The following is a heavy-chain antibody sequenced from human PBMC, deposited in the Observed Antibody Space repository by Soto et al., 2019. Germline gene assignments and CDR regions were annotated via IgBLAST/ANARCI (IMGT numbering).Heavy chain of an antibody. CDR1: GGTFNTYA. D-gene: IGHD3-10*01. V-gene: IGHV1-69*19. Sequence: QVQLVQSGAEMKKPGSSVKVSCQSSGGTFNTYAMNWVRQAPGQGPEWMGDISPMFGAANYAQKFQGRVTITEDEYKGTSYMQLSSLTSEDTALYFCAREVQVHTPAFVYWGQGTMVTVSS. CDR3: AREVQVHTPAFVY. J-gene: IGHJ4*02. CDR2: ISPMFGAA.